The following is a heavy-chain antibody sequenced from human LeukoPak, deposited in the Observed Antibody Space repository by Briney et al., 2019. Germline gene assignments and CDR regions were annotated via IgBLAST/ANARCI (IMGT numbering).Heavy chain of an antibody. CDR3: AGQDGRALYYFDY. V-gene: IGHV5-51*01. Sequence: GESLKISCKGSGXSFTSYWIGWVRQMPGKGLEWLGIIYPGDSDTRHSPSFQGQVTISADKSISTAYLQWSSLKASDTAMYYCAGQDGRALYYFDYWGQGALVTVSS. CDR2: IYPGDSDT. D-gene: IGHD5-24*01. J-gene: IGHJ4*02. CDR1: GXSFTSYW.